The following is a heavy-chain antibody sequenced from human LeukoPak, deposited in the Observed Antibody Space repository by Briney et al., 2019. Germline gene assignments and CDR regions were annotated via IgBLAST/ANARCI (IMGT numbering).Heavy chain of an antibody. CDR2: ISGSGGST. J-gene: IGHJ4*02. Sequence: PGGSLRLSCAASGFTFSSYATSWVRQAPGKGLEWVSAISGSGGSTYYADSVKGRFTISRDNSKNTLYLQMNSLRAEDTAVYYYAKVFSAYSSGWYEYYDYWGQGTLVTVSS. CDR1: GFTFSSYA. D-gene: IGHD6-19*01. V-gene: IGHV3-23*01. CDR3: AKVFSAYSSGWYEYYDY.